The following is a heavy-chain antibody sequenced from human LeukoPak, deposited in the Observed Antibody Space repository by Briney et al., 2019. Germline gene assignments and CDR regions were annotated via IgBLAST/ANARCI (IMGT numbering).Heavy chain of an antibody. Sequence: GGSLRLSCAASGFTFSSYSMNWVRQAPGKGLEWVSSISTSSVYTYYTDSVKGRFSISRDNAKNSLFLQMNSLRAEDTAVYYCARDSNYNYWSGSRDWGQGTLVTVSS. D-gene: IGHD3-3*01. CDR3: ARDSNYNYWSGSRD. V-gene: IGHV3-21*01. J-gene: IGHJ4*02. CDR2: ISTSSVYT. CDR1: GFTFSSYS.